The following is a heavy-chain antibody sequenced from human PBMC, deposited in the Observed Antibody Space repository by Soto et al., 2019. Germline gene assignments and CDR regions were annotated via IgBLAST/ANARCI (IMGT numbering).Heavy chain of an antibody. CDR2: IWYDGSNK. CDR3: ARDPPTTTGFDY. CDR1: GFTFSSYG. D-gene: IGHD5-12*01. J-gene: IGHJ4*02. V-gene: IGHV3-33*01. Sequence: QVQLVESGGGVVQPGRSLGLSCAASGFTFSSYGMHWVRQAPGKGLEWVAVIWYDGSNKYYADSVKGRFTISRDNSKNTLYLQMNSLRAEDTAVYYCARDPPTTTGFDYWGQGTLVTVSS.